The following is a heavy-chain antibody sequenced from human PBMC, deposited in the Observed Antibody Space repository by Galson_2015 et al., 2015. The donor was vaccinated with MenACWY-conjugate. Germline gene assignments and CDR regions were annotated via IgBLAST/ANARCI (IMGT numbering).Heavy chain of an antibody. D-gene: IGHD3-22*01. Sequence: SLRLSCAASGFSVSSEYMSWVRQAPGKGLEWVSIIYRDGKTFYADSVQGRFIISRDNSENTLYLQMNSLTAEDTAVYYCARESGDSSGHPSSWGQGTLVTVSS. CDR2: IYRDGKT. CDR1: GFSVSSEY. J-gene: IGHJ5*02. CDR3: ARESGDSSGHPSS. V-gene: IGHV3-53*01.